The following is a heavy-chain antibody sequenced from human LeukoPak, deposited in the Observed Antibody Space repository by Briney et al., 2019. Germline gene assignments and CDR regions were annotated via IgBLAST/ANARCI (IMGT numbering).Heavy chain of an antibody. CDR1: GGNFISYA. V-gene: IGHV1-69*05. CDR2: IIPMFGTS. J-gene: IGHJ4*02. Sequence: SVKVSCKASGGNFISYAVSWVRQAPGQGLEWMGGIIPMFGTSNYAQKFQGRVTITTDESTTTAYMELSSLSSEDTAVYYCATYTLSQFWGGYYHFDYWGQGTLVSVSS. D-gene: IGHD3-3*01. CDR3: ATYTLSQFWGGYYHFDY.